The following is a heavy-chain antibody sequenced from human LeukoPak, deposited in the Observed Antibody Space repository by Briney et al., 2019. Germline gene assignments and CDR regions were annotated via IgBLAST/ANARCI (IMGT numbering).Heavy chain of an antibody. D-gene: IGHD3-10*01. CDR3: AKANTFYGSGSYY. CDR2: IRWNSGSI. Sequence: DPGRSLRLSCAASGFTFDDYAMHWVRQAPGRGLEWVSGIRWNSGSIGYADSVKGRFIISRDNAKNSLYLQMNSLRAEDTAVYYCAKANTFYGSGSYYWGQGTLVTVSS. J-gene: IGHJ4*02. V-gene: IGHV3-9*01. CDR1: GFTFDDYA.